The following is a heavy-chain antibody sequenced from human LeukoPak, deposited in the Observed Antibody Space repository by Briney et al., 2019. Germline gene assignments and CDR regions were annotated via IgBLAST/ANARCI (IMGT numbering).Heavy chain of an antibody. CDR2: INPDETDT. D-gene: IGHD1-7*01. Sequence: GGSLRLSCAASGFTFSSHWMHWVRQAPGKGLVWVSRINPDETDTSSADSVRGRFTISRDNAKNTPYLQMNNLRAEDTAVYYCARDRVASNWNYHPLFDYWGQGTLVTVSS. CDR3: ARDRVASNWNYHPLFDY. CDR1: GFTFSSHW. V-gene: IGHV3-74*01. J-gene: IGHJ4*02.